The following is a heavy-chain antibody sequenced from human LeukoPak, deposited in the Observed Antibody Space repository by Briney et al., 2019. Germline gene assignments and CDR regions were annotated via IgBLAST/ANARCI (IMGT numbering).Heavy chain of an antibody. CDR1: GFTVSSDS. J-gene: IGHJ4*02. CDR3: TTKLPAPN. Sequence: PGGSLRLSCTVSGFTVSSDSMSWVRQAPGKGLEWVSFIYSGGSTHYSDSVKGRFTISRDNSKNTLYLQMNSLRAEDTAVYYCTTKLPAPNWGQGTLVTVSS. V-gene: IGHV3-53*01. D-gene: IGHD2-2*01. CDR2: IYSGGST.